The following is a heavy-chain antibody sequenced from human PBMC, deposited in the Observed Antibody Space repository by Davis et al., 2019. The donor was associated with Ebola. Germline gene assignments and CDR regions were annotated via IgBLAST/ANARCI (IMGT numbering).Heavy chain of an antibody. Sequence: SETLSLTCTVSGGSISSGSYYWGWIRQPPGKGLEWIGSLYYSGSTYYNPSLKSRVTISVDTSKNQFSLKLSSVTAADTAVYYCARVYHSNMCGDYWGQGTLVTVSS. D-gene: IGHD3-22*01. CDR1: GGSISSGSYY. V-gene: IGHV4-39*01. CDR3: ARVYHSNMCGDY. CDR2: LYYSGST. J-gene: IGHJ4*02.